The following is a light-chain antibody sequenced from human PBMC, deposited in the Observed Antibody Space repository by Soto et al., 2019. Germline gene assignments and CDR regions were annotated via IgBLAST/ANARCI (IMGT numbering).Light chain of an antibody. CDR3: LQDYNYPRT. CDR2: AAS. Sequence: AIQMTQSPSSLSASVGDRVTITCRPSQAIRNELGWYQQKPGKAPKLLIYAASSLQSGVPSRFSGSGSGTDFTLTISSLQPEDFATYYWLQDYNYPRTVGQGTKVDIK. J-gene: IGKJ1*01. CDR1: QAIRNE. V-gene: IGKV1-6*01.